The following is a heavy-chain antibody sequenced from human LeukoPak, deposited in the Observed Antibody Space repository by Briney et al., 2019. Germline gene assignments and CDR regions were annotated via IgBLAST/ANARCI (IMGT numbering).Heavy chain of an antibody. CDR1: GFTFSSYS. Sequence: GGSLRLSCAASGFTFSSYSMNWVRQAPGKGLEWVSSISSSSSYIYYADSVKGRFTISRDNAKNSLYLQMNGLRAEDTAVYYCARDLIVATETWGQGTLVTVSS. CDR2: ISSSSSYI. J-gene: IGHJ4*02. V-gene: IGHV3-21*01. CDR3: ARDLIVATET. D-gene: IGHD5-12*01.